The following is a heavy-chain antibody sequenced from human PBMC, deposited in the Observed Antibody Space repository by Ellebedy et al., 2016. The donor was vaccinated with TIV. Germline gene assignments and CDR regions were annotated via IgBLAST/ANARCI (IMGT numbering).Heavy chain of an antibody. CDR3: ARAGDYNLLSPAGGY. CDR2: ICSSSSTI. Sequence: GESLKISCAASGFTFSDYYMSWIRQAPGKGLEWVSYICSSSSTIYYADSVKGRFTASRDNAKNSLYLQMDSLRADDTAVYYCARAGDYNLLSPAGGYWGQGTLVTVSS. CDR1: GFTFSDYY. D-gene: IGHD4-17*01. V-gene: IGHV3-11*04. J-gene: IGHJ4*02.